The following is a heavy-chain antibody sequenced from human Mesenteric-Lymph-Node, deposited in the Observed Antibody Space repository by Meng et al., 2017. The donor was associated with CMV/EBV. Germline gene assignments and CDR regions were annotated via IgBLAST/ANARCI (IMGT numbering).Heavy chain of an antibody. D-gene: IGHD6-13*01. Sequence: GESLKISCAASGFTFSTDPMHWVRQAPGKGLEWVAVVSYDGSNKFYGDSVKGRFTISRDNSKNTLYLQMNSLRAEDTAVYYCARDIGTHYSSWFYYGMDVWGQGATVTVSS. CDR2: VSYDGSNK. CDR3: ARDIGTHYSSWFYYGMDV. V-gene: IGHV3-30*04. CDR1: GFTFSTDP. J-gene: IGHJ6*02.